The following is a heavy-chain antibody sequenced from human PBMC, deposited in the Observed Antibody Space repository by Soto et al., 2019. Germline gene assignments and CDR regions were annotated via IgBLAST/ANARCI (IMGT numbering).Heavy chain of an antibody. CDR3: AKDLQSGDIVPTIGLGYFAY. V-gene: IGHV3-30*18. D-gene: IGHD5-12*01. J-gene: IGHJ4*02. Sequence: QVQLVESGGGVVQPGRSLRLSCAASGFTFSSYGMHWVRQAPGKGLEWVAVISYDGSNKYYADSVKGRFTISRDNSRNTLYLQMNSLTPEDTAVYYCAKDLQSGDIVPTIGLGYFAYWGQGTLVTVSS. CDR2: ISYDGSNK. CDR1: GFTFSSYG.